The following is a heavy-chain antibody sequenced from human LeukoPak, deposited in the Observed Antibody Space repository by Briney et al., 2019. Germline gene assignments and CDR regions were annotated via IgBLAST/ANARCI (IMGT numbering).Heavy chain of an antibody. D-gene: IGHD1-26*01. CDR1: GGTFSSYA. CDR3: ARGSGSYEPIDY. Sequence: GASVKVSCKASGGTFSSYAISWMRQAPGQGLEWMGGIIPIFGTANYAQKFQGRVTITADESTSTAYMELSSLRSEDTAVYYCARGSGSYEPIDYWGQGTLVTVSS. J-gene: IGHJ4*02. CDR2: IIPIFGTA. V-gene: IGHV1-69*13.